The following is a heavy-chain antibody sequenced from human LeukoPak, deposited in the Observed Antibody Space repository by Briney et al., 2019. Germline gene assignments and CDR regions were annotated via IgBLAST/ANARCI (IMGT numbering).Heavy chain of an antibody. CDR1: GFTVSSNY. V-gene: IGHV3-23*01. J-gene: IGHJ4*02. Sequence: PGGSLRLSCAASGFTVSSNYMSWVRQAPGKGLEWVSAISGSGGSTYYADSVKGRFTISRDNSKNTLYLQMNSLRAEDTAVYYCAKDRVQSMVRGVIDYWGQGTLVTVSS. D-gene: IGHD3-10*01. CDR3: AKDRVQSMVRGVIDY. CDR2: ISGSGGST.